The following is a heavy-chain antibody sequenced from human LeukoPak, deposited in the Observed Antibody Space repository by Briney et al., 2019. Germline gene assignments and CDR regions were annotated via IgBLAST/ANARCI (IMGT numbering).Heavy chain of an antibody. J-gene: IGHJ6*02. CDR1: GFTFSSYA. Sequence: PGRSLRLSCAASGFTFSSYATHWVRQAPGKGLEWVAVISYDGSNKYYADSVKGRFTISRDNSKNTLYLQMNSLRAEDTAVYYCARGAWKITAMANYYGMDVWGQGTTVTVSS. CDR2: ISYDGSNK. D-gene: IGHD5-18*01. CDR3: ARGAWKITAMANYYGMDV. V-gene: IGHV3-30-3*01.